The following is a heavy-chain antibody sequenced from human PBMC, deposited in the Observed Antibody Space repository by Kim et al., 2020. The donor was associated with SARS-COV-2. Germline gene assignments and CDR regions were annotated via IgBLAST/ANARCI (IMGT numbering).Heavy chain of an antibody. D-gene: IGHD3-10*01. J-gene: IGHJ1*01. V-gene: IGHV3-74*01. Sequence: DGGTRDSRNSVKGRFTISRENTKDILYLQMNSLRVEDTAMYYCARDFLHRGWGQGTLVTVSS. CDR2: DGGTR. CDR3: ARDFLHRG.